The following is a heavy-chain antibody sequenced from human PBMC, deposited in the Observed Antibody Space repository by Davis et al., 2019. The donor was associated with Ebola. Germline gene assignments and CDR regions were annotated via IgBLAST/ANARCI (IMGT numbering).Heavy chain of an antibody. D-gene: IGHD1-26*01. Sequence: AASVKVSCKASGYTFTGYYVHWVRQAPGQGLEWMGWINPNSGGTNYAQRFQGRVTMTRDTSISTAYMELSRLRSDDTAVYYCARTSGSYYYYGMDVWGQGTTVTVSS. CDR3: ARTSGSYYYYGMDV. CDR1: GYTFTGYY. V-gene: IGHV1-2*02. CDR2: INPNSGGT. J-gene: IGHJ6*02.